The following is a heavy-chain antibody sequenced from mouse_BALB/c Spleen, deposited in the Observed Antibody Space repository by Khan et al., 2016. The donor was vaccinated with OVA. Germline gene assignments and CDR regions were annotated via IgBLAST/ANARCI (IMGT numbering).Heavy chain of an antibody. J-gene: IGHJ4*01. D-gene: IGHD2-4*01. CDR3: ARDDWFVGDAVDY. V-gene: IGHV1S56*01. Sequence: QVQLQQSGPELVKPGASVRISCKASGYTFTTYYIHWVKQRPGQGLEWIGWIYPGSFNTNYSEKFKGKATLTADKSSSTAYMQLSSLTSEDSAVXFCARDDWFVGDAVDYWGQGTSVTVSS. CDR1: GYTFTTYY. CDR2: IYPGSFNT.